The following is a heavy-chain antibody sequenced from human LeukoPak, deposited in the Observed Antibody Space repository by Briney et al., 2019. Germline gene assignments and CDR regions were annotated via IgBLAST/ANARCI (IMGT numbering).Heavy chain of an antibody. Sequence: GASVKVSCKASGYSFISYGISWVRQAPGQGLDWMGWISVYNGNIHYAQKFQGRVTVTTDTSTNTAYMELRSPRSDDTAVYYCARAINYGSGSYYLFDYWGQGTLVTVSS. CDR1: GYSFISYG. CDR2: ISVYNGNI. CDR3: ARAINYGSGSYYLFDY. V-gene: IGHV1-18*01. J-gene: IGHJ4*02. D-gene: IGHD3-10*01.